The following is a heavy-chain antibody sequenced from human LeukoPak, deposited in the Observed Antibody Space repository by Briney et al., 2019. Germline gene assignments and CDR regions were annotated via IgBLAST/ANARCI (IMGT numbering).Heavy chain of an antibody. CDR1: GFTFSSYA. Sequence: PGGSLRLSCAASGFTFSSYAMSWVRQAPGKGLEWVSYISSSSTIYYADSVKGRFTISRDNAKNSLYLQMNSLRAEDTAVYYCARDRITMVRGVPFDYWGQGTLVTVSS. J-gene: IGHJ4*02. CDR3: ARDRITMVRGVPFDY. D-gene: IGHD3-10*01. V-gene: IGHV3-48*01. CDR2: ISSSSTI.